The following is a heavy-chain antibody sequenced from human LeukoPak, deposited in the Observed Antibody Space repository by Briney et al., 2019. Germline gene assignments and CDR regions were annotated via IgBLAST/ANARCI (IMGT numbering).Heavy chain of an antibody. V-gene: IGHV1-69*05. Sequence: ASVKVSCKASGGTFSSYAISWVRQAPGQGLEWMGGIIPIFGTANYAQKFQGRVTITTDESTSTAYMELSSLRSGDTAVYYCARGGIVVVPAAIPAWFDPWGQGTLVTVSS. CDR2: IIPIFGTA. CDR1: GGTFSSYA. J-gene: IGHJ5*02. D-gene: IGHD2-2*01. CDR3: ARGGIVVVPAAIPAWFDP.